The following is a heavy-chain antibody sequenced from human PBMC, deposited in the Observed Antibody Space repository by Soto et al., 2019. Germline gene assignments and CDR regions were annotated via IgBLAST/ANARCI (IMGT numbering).Heavy chain of an antibody. V-gene: IGHV1-69*01. CDR3: ARGALGAVADPYYYYGMDV. CDR2: IIPIFGTA. Sequence: QVQLVQSGAEVKKPGSSVKVSCKASGGTFSSYAISWVRQAPGQGLEWMGGIIPIFGTANYAQKFQGRVTITADESTSTAYMELSRLRSEDTAVYYCARGALGAVADPYYYYGMDVWGQGTTVTVSS. J-gene: IGHJ6*02. CDR1: GGTFSSYA. D-gene: IGHD6-19*01.